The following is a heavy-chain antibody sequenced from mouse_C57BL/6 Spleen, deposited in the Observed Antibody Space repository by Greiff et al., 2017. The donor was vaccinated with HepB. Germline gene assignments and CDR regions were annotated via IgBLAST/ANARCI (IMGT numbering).Heavy chain of an antibody. CDR1: GFTFSDYG. Sequence: EVKLMESGGGLVKPGGSLKLSCAASGFTFSDYGMHWVRQAPEKGLEWVAYISSGSSTIYYADTVKGRFTISRDNAKNTLFLQMTSLRSEDTAMYYCARPTTARGYYFDYWGQGTTLTVSS. J-gene: IGHJ2*01. V-gene: IGHV5-17*01. CDR3: ARPTTARGYYFDY. D-gene: IGHD1-2*01. CDR2: ISSGSSTI.